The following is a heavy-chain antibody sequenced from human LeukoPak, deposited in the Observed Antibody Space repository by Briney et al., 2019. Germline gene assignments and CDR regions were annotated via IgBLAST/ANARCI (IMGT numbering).Heavy chain of an antibody. CDR2: VYTSGST. CDR3: ARGAIAAAHWYFDL. CDR1: GGSISSYY. D-gene: IGHD6-13*01. Sequence: SETLSLTCTVSGGSISSYYWSWIRQPAGKGLEWIGRVYTSGSTNYNPSLKSRVTMSVDTSKNQFSLMLSSVTAADTAVYYCARGAIAAAHWYFDLWGRGTLVTVSS. J-gene: IGHJ2*01. V-gene: IGHV4-4*07.